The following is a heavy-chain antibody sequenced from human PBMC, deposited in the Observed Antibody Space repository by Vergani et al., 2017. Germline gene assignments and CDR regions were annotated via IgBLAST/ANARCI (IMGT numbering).Heavy chain of an antibody. V-gene: IGHV1-18*01. CDR2: ISAYNGNT. D-gene: IGHD1-26*01. J-gene: IGHJ5*02. CDR3: AGVPPVGNNWFDP. CDR1: GYLFPSYG. Sequence: QVQLVQSGAEVKKPGASVKVSCKSSGYLFPSYGIGWVRQAPGQGLEWMGLISAYNGNTNYAQKLQGRVTMTTDTFTRTGYMELRSLRYDDTAVYYCAGVPPVGNNWFDPWGQGTLVTVSS.